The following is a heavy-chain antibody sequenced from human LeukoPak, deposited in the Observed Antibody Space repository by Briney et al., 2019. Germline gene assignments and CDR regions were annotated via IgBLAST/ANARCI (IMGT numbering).Heavy chain of an antibody. CDR2: IGYVNSYI. CDR3: ARDLLHFDY. V-gene: IGHV3-21*01. J-gene: IGHJ4*02. CDR1: RFTFSNSS. Sequence: GVSLRLSCAASRFTFSNSSMTWVRQAPGKGLEWCSSIGYVNSYIYYADSVKGRFTISRDNAKSSLFLQMNSLRAEDTAVYYCARDLLHFDYWGQGTLVTVSS. D-gene: IGHD1-26*01.